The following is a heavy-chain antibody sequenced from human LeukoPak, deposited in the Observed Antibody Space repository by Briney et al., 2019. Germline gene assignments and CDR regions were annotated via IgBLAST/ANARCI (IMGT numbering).Heavy chain of an antibody. D-gene: IGHD6-13*01. J-gene: IGHJ4*02. V-gene: IGHV3-30-3*01. CDR2: ISSDGSNK. Sequence: PGRSLRLSCAASGFTFSTYAMHWVRQAPDKGLEWVAVISSDGSNKNNADSVKGRFTISRDNSKNTLYLQMNSLRAEDTAVYYCARDRGSIAAAGNDYWGQGTLVTVSS. CDR3: ARDRGSIAAAGNDY. CDR1: GFTFSTYA.